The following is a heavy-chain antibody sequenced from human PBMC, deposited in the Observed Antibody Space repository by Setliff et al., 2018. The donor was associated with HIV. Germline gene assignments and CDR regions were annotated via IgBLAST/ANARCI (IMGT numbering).Heavy chain of an antibody. CDR1: GFIFDDHA. V-gene: IGHV3-43D*03. CDR2: ITWNGDRA. J-gene: IGHJ4*02. CDR3: AKGPTGSGSSYLDF. D-gene: IGHD3-10*01. Sequence: GGSLRLSCAASGFIFDDHAMHWVRQVPGKGLEWVSLITWNGDRAYYTDSVKGRFTVSRDNSKNSFYLQMNSLRDEDTGLYYCAKGPTGSGSSYLDFWGQGTLVTVSS.